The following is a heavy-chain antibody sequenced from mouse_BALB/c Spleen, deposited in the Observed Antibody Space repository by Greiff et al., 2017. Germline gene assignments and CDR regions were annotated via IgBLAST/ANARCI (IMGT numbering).Heavy chain of an antibody. CDR1: GFAFSSYD. D-gene: IGHD1-1*02. CDR2: ISSGGGST. J-gene: IGHJ3*01. CDR3: ARQGGSWFAY. V-gene: IGHV5-12-1*01. Sequence: DVHLVESGGGLVKPGGSLKLSCAASGFAFSSYDMSWVRQTPEKRLEWVAYISSGGGSTYYPDTVKGRFTISRDNAKNTLYLQMSSLKSEDTAMYYCARQGGSWFAYWGQGTLVTVSA.